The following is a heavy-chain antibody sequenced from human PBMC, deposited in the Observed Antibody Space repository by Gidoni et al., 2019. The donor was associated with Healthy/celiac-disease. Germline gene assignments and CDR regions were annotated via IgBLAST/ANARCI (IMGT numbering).Heavy chain of an antibody. CDR3: AKQATVTTSSWYFDL. V-gene: IGHV3-30*18. CDR1: GVPFSSYG. CDR2: ISYDGSNK. Sequence: PGRSLRLSCAASGVPFSSYGMHWVRQAPGKVLEWVAVISYDGSNKDYADSVKCRITISRDNSKNTLYLQMNSLRAEDTAVYYCAKQATVTTSSWYFDLWGRGTLVTVSS. J-gene: IGHJ2*01. D-gene: IGHD4-17*01.